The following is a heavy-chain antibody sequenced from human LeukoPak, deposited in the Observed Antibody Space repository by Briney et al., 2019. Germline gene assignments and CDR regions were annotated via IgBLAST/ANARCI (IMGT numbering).Heavy chain of an antibody. J-gene: IGHJ4*02. CDR1: GFTFSTYA. Sequence: GGSLRLTCAASGFTFSTYAMSWVRLAPGKGLEWVSVISGSGGSTYYADSVKGRFTISRDNSKNTLYLQMNSLRAEDTAVYYCAILAPSRTFDYWGQGTLVTVSS. V-gene: IGHV3-23*01. CDR3: AILAPSRTFDY. CDR2: ISGSGGST.